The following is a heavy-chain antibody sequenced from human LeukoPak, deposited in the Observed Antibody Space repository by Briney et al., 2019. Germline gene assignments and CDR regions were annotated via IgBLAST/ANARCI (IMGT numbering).Heavy chain of an antibody. D-gene: IGHD5-12*01. CDR3: ARDHASSATTYDY. CDR1: GFTFSSYW. CDR2: INTDGSTT. V-gene: IGHV3-74*01. Sequence: AGSLRLSCATSGFTFSSYWMHWVRQAPGKGLVWVSRINTDGSTTSYADSVKGRFTISRDNAKNTLYLQMNSLRAEETAVYYCARDHASSATTYDYWGQGTLVTVSS. J-gene: IGHJ4*02.